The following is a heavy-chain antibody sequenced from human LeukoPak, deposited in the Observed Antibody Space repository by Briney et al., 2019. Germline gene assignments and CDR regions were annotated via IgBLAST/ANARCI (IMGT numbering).Heavy chain of an antibody. V-gene: IGHV3-73*01. CDR2: IRSEANSYAT. CDR1: GFTFSGSA. J-gene: IGHJ6*03. CDR3: TRHREVYSSGWPSYYYYYMDV. Sequence: GGSLRLSCAASGFTFSGSAMHWVRQASGKGLEWVGRIRSEANSYATAYAASVKGRFTISRDDSKNTAYLQMNSLKTEDTAVYYCTRHREVYSSGWPSYYYYYMDVWGKGTTVTVSS. D-gene: IGHD6-19*01.